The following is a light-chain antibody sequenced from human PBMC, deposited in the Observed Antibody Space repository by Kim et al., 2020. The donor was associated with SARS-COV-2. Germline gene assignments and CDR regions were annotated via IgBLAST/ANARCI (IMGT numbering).Light chain of an antibody. Sequence: EIVLTQSPGTLSLSPGERATLSCRASQTVDSNYLTWYQQRPGQSPRLLIYGASSRATGIPDRFSGTGSGTDFTLTITKLEPEDFAVYYCHQYCASRFGGGTKLEI. CDR2: GAS. J-gene: IGKJ4*01. CDR1: QTVDSNY. CDR3: HQYCASR. V-gene: IGKV3-20*01.